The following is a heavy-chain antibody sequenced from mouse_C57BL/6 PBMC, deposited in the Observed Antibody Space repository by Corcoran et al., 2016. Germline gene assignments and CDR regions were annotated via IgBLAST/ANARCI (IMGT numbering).Heavy chain of an antibody. CDR1: GYTFTDYY. Sequence: EVQLQQSGPELVKPGASVKISCKASGYTFTDYYMNWVKQSHGKSLEWIGDINPNNGGTSYNQKFKGKATLTVDKSSSTAYMELRSLTSEDSAVYYCARWDTCWGQGTTLTVSS. V-gene: IGHV1-26*01. CDR2: INPNNGGT. D-gene: IGHD3-3*01. J-gene: IGHJ2*01. CDR3: ARWDTC.